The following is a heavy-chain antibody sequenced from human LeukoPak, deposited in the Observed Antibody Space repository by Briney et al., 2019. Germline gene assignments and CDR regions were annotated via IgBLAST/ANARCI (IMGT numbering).Heavy chain of an antibody. CDR3: AKAGEQWLVYFDY. J-gene: IGHJ4*02. V-gene: IGHV3-33*06. CDR1: GFTFSSYG. D-gene: IGHD6-19*01. CDR2: IWYDGSNK. Sequence: PGGSLRLSCAASGFTFSSYGMHWVRQAPGKGLEWVAAIWYDGSNKYYADSVKGRFTISRDNSKNTLYLQMNSLRAEDTAVYYCAKAGEQWLVYFDYWGQGTLVTVSS.